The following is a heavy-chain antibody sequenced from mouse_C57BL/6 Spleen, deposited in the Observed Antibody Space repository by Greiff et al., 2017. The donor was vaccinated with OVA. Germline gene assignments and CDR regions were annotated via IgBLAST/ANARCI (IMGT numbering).Heavy chain of an antibody. J-gene: IGHJ3*01. V-gene: IGHV1-19*01. Sequence: VQLQQSGPVLVKPGASVKMSCKASGYTFTDYYMNWVKQSHGKSLEWIGVINPYNGGTSYHQKFKGKATLTVGKSSSTAYMELNSLTSEDSAVYYCAPYYGSSPWFAYWGQGTLVTVSA. D-gene: IGHD1-1*01. CDR1: GYTFTDYY. CDR3: APYYGSSPWFAY. CDR2: INPYNGGT.